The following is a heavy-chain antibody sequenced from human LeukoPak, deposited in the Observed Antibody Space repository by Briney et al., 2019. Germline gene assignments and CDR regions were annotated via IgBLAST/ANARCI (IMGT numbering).Heavy chain of an antibody. CDR2: INSDGSST. CDR3: ASANNYDYSFDY. D-gene: IGHD3-16*01. V-gene: IGHV3-74*01. CDR1: GFTFSTYW. J-gene: IGHJ4*02. Sequence: GGSLRLSCEGSGFTFSTYWMHWVRQVPGKGLVWVSRINSDGSSTTYADSVKGRFTISRDNAKNTLYLQMNSLRAEDTAVYYCASANNYDYSFDYWGPGTLVTVPS.